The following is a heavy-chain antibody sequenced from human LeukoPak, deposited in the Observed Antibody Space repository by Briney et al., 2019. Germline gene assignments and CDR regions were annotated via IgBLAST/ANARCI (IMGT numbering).Heavy chain of an antibody. D-gene: IGHD3-10*01. J-gene: IGHJ4*02. CDR2: INPSGGST. Sequence: ASVKVSCKASGYTFTSYYMHWVRQAPGQGLEWMGIINPSGGSTSYAQKFQGRVTMTRDTSTSTVYMELSSLRSEDTAVYYCARDAAVVRGVIIAFDYWGQGTLVTVSS. CDR1: GYTFTSYY. CDR3: ARDAAVVRGVIIAFDY. V-gene: IGHV1-46*01.